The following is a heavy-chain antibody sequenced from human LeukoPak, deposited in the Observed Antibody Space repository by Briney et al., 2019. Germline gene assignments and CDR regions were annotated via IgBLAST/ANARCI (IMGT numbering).Heavy chain of an antibody. Sequence: SETLSLTCTVSGGSISTYYWSWIRQPPGKGLDWIGSFYYTGSTNYNPSLRSRVTISLDTSKNQISLRLSSVTAADTAVYYCARGGNALDYWGQGTLVTVTS. V-gene: IGHV4-59*01. CDR3: ARGGNALDY. CDR1: GGSISTYY. D-gene: IGHD4-23*01. CDR2: FYYTGST. J-gene: IGHJ4*02.